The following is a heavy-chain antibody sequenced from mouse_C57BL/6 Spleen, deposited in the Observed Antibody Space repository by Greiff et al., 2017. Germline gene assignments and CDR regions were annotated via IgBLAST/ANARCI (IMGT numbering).Heavy chain of an antibody. CDR3: ARGGGSSYVDY. D-gene: IGHD1-1*01. Sequence: VQLQESGAELVRPGTSVKVSCKASGYAFTNYLIEWVQQRPGQGLEWIGVINPGSGGTNYNEKFKGKATLTADKSSSTAYMQLSSLTSEDSAVYFCARGGGSSYVDYWGQGTTLTVAS. J-gene: IGHJ2*01. V-gene: IGHV1-54*01. CDR1: GYAFTNYL. CDR2: INPGSGGT.